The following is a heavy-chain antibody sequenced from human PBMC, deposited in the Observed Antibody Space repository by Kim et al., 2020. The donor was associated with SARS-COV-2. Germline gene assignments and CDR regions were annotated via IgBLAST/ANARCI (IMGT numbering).Heavy chain of an antibody. Sequence: GGSLRLSCAASGFTFSSYWMHWVRQAPGKGLEWVSYITDGGTITTYADSVKGRFTISRDNAKNTLFLQMNSLRADDTALYYCARGGIGSFDYWGQGTLVT. CDR1: GFTFSSYW. CDR3: ARGGIGSFDY. V-gene: IGHV3-74*01. CDR2: ITDGGTIT. D-gene: IGHD3-10*01. J-gene: IGHJ4*02.